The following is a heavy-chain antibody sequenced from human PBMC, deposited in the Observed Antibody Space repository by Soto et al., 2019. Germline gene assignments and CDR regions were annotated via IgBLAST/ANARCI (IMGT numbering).Heavy chain of an antibody. V-gene: IGHV4-61*03. CDR1: GGSVSNASFY. CDR3: VRVLDSSWYADL. J-gene: IGHJ2*01. D-gene: IGHD3-22*01. Sequence: QVQLQESGPGLVKPSETLSLTCSVSGGSVSNASFYWTWIRQAPGTGLDYIGYIFYTGVTNYNPSLSTRVTRSLDTSKNHFSLKLNSMTAADTAVSYCVRVLDSSWYADLWGRGTLVTVSS. CDR2: IFYTGVT.